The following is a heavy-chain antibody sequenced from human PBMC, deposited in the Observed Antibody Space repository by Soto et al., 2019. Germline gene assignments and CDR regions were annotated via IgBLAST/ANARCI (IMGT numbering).Heavy chain of an antibody. CDR3: ARGGGSSGV. CDR2: INYSGST. J-gene: IGHJ4*02. D-gene: IGHD2-15*01. V-gene: IGHV4-59*01. CDR1: GGSMSSYY. Sequence: QVQLQESGPGLVKPSETLSLTCTVSGGSMSSYYWDWIRQPPGKRLEWIGNINYSGSTNYNPSLKSRVTISVDTSKNQHSLKLTSVTAADTAVYYCARGGGSSGVRGQGTLVTVSS.